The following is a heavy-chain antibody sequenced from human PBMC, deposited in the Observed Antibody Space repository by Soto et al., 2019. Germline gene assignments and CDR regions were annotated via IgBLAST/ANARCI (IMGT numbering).Heavy chain of an antibody. J-gene: IGHJ4*02. CDR1: GGSILSYY. D-gene: IGHD3-22*01. Sequence: SETLSLTCTVSGGSILSYYWSWIRQPPGKGLECIGYIYYSGSTTYNPSLKSRVTISVDTSKNQFSLKLTSVTAADTAVYYCATYDSSGNFDYWGQGTLVTSPQ. CDR3: ATYDSSGNFDY. CDR2: IYYSGST. V-gene: IGHV4-59*01.